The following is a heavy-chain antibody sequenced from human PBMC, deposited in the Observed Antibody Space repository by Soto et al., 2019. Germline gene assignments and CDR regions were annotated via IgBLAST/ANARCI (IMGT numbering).Heavy chain of an antibody. Sequence: SETLSLTCTVSGGYISSYYLSWIRPTPGKGLEWIGYIYYSGSTNYNPSLKSRVTISVDTSKNQFSLKLSSVTAADTAVYYCARDFRGYDFWSGYYYYGMDVWGQGTTVTVSS. CDR1: GGYISSYY. J-gene: IGHJ6*02. D-gene: IGHD3-3*01. CDR2: IYYSGST. CDR3: ARDFRGYDFWSGYYYYGMDV. V-gene: IGHV4-59*01.